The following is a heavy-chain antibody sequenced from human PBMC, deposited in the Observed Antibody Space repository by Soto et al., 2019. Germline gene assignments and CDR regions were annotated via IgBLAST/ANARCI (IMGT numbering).Heavy chain of an antibody. J-gene: IGHJ4*02. CDR1: GVSCDVYY. D-gene: IGHD3-3*01. CDR2: IHHSGST. V-gene: IGHV4-34*01. CDR3: ARGVAYWSGYLF. Sequence: SEALSLTFALYGVSCDVYYWSCIRQSPVKGLEWMGEIHHSGSTKYNPSLKSRVSLSVDTSTKQFSLKMTSMTAADRGVYYCARGVAYWSGYLFWGQGTPVTVYS.